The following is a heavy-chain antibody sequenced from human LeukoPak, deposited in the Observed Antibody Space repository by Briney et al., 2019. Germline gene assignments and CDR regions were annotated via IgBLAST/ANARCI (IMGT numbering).Heavy chain of an antibody. CDR2: IYTDGSST. D-gene: IGHD3-10*01. CDR1: GFTFSNYW. J-gene: IGHJ5*02. V-gene: IGHV3-74*01. CDR3: ARDSYQDYYGRFDP. Sequence: GGSLRLSCAASGFTFSNYWMHWVRQAPGKGLVWVSRIYTDGSSTNYADSVKGRFTISRDNAKNTLYLQMNSLRAEDTAVYYCARDSYQDYYGRFDPWGQGTLVIVSS.